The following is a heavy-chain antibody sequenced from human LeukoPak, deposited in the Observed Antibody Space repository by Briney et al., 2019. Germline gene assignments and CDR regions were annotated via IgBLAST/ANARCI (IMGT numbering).Heavy chain of an antibody. Sequence: GGSLRLSCAASGFTFSSNYMSWVRQAPGKGLEWVSVIYSGGSTYYADSVKGRFTISRDNSKNTLYLQMNSLRAEDTAVYYCASTRRGGQQLVRYYYGMDVWGQGTTVTVSS. J-gene: IGHJ6*02. V-gene: IGHV3-66*01. CDR1: GFTFSSNY. CDR3: ASTRRGGQQLVRYYYGMDV. D-gene: IGHD6-13*01. CDR2: IYSGGST.